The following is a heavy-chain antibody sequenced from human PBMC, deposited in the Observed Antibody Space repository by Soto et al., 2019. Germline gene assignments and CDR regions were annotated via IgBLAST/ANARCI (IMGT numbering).Heavy chain of an antibody. CDR2: IIPIFGTA. V-gene: IGHV1-69*13. D-gene: IGHD6-19*01. CDR3: ARDGVGSSGWSNAVYFDY. J-gene: IGHJ4*02. Sequence: SVKVSCKASGGTFISYAISLVRQAPGQGLEWMGGIIPIFGTANYAQKFQGRVTITADESTSTAYMELSSLRSEDTAVYYCARDGVGSSGWSNAVYFDYWGQGTLVTVS. CDR1: GGTFISYA.